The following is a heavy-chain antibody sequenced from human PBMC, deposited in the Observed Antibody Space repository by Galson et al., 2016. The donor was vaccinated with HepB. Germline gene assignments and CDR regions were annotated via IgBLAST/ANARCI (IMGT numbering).Heavy chain of an antibody. J-gene: IGHJ4*02. Sequence: SVKVSCKASGFTFNSYDIHWVRQATGQGLEWMGWMNPNSANTGYDQKFQGRLTMTRNTSISTAYLELSSLTSEDTAVYYCARGYFRRTYYLGYWGQGTLVTVSS. D-gene: IGHD1-26*01. CDR3: ARGYFRRTYYLGY. CDR1: GFTFNSYD. CDR2: MNPNSANT. V-gene: IGHV1-8*01.